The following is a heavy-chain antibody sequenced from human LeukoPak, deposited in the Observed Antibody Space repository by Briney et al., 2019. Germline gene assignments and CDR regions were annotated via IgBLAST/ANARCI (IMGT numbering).Heavy chain of an antibody. J-gene: IGHJ4*02. D-gene: IGHD6-19*01. CDR1: GLSFSSFA. CDR3: ARSSGWWSLDY. CDR2: FDTGFGT. V-gene: IGHV3-23*01. Sequence: PGGSLRLSCAASGLSFSSFAMSWVRQGPARGLEWVSAFDTGFGTYYPDSLKGRFTISRDNSKNTLFLQMNSLRAEDTAVYYCARSSGWWSLDYWGQGTLVTVSS.